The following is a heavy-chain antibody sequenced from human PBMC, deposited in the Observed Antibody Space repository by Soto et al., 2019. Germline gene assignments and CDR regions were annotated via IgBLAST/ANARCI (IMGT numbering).Heavy chain of an antibody. Sequence: PGGSLRLSCAASGFTFSTYDMSWVRQAPGKGLAWVSTISGGAGSTYYADSVRGRFTISRDNSRNTLYLQMNSLRAEDTAVYYCARKIAGTLWFGIKDYYYGMDVWGQGTTVTVSS. V-gene: IGHV3-23*01. CDR1: GFTFSTYD. CDR2: ISGGAGST. CDR3: ARKIAGTLWFGIKDYYYGMDV. D-gene: IGHD3-10*01. J-gene: IGHJ6*02.